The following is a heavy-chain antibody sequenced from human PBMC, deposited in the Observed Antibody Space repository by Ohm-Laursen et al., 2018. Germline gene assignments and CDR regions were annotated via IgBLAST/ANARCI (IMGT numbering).Heavy chain of an antibody. D-gene: IGHD6-13*01. CDR3: ARRSSSWDETRFDY. V-gene: IGHV1-2*02. CDR2: INPNSGGT. CDR1: GYTFTGYY. Sequence: GASVKVSCKASGYTFTGYYMHWVRQAPGQGLEWMGWINPNSGGTNYAQKFQGRVTMTRDTSISTAYMELSRLRSDDTAVYYCARRSSSWDETRFDYWGQGTLVTVSS. J-gene: IGHJ4*02.